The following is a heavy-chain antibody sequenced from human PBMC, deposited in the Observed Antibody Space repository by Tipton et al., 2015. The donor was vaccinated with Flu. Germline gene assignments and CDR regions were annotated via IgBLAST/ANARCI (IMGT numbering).Heavy chain of an antibody. D-gene: IGHD6-13*01. Sequence: QLVQSGGGLVKPGGSLRLSCAASGFTFSDSYMSWIRQAPGKGLEWVSHIYTGGRTFYADSVKGRVTISTDNSKNTLYLQMNTLRTEDTAVYYCARGNLVAAAGTDFDYWGQGTLVTVSS. CDR1: GFTFSDSY. V-gene: IGHV3-66*02. J-gene: IGHJ4*02. CDR2: IYTGGRT. CDR3: ARGNLVAAAGTDFDY.